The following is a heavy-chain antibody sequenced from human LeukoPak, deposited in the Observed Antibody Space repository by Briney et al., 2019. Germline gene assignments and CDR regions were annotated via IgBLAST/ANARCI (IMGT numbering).Heavy chain of an antibody. CDR2: INHGGST. Sequence: SETLSLTCAVYGGSFSGYYWSWIRQPPGKGLEWVWVINHGGSTNYNPSLKGRFTISVDTSKNQFSLTLSYVTAADTVVYYCARGFRMIRGVFISFRVFDIWGPGTMVTVSS. CDR3: ARGFRMIRGVFISFRVFDI. J-gene: IGHJ3*02. D-gene: IGHD3-10*01. V-gene: IGHV4-34*01. CDR1: GGSFSGYY.